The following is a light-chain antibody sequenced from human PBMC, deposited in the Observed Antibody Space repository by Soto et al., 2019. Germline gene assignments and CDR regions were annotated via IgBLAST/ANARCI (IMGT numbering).Light chain of an antibody. V-gene: IGKV1-5*01. J-gene: IGKJ1*01. CDR3: RQYNSYSWT. Sequence: DIQMTQSPSTLSASVGDRVTITCRASQNINIWLAWYQQKPGKAPKLLIFDASSLESGVLPRFSGSGSGTEFTLTISSLQPDDFATYYCRQYNSYSWTFGQGTKVEIK. CDR2: DAS. CDR1: QNINIW.